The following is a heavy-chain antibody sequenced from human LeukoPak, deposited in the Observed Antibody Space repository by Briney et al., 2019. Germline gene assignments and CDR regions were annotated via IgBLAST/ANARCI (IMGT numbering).Heavy chain of an antibody. CDR3: ARSLSVGAPYYFDY. CDR2: ISAYNGNT. D-gene: IGHD1-26*01. J-gene: IGHJ4*02. Sequence: ASVKVSCKASGYTFTSYGITWVRQAPGQGLEWMGWISAYNGNTKYAQSVQGRGTMTTDTSTSTAYMELRSLRSDDTAVYYCARSLSVGAPYYFDYWGQGTLVTVPS. V-gene: IGHV1-18*01. CDR1: GYTFTSYG.